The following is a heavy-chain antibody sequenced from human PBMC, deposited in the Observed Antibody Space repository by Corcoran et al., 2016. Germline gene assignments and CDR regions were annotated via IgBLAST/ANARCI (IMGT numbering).Heavy chain of an antibody. CDR3: AKTDNRGSQRSFDP. CDR1: GGSISSHH. D-gene: IGHD2-15*01. CDR2: ISYSGNT. Sequence: QVQLQESGPGLVKPSETLSLTCTVSGGSISSHHWSWIRQPPGKGMEWIGHISYSGNTNYNPSLMSRVTISIDTSRNKFSLNLNSVTAADTAVYYCAKTDNRGSQRSFDPWGQGTLVIVSS. J-gene: IGHJ5*02. V-gene: IGHV4-59*11.